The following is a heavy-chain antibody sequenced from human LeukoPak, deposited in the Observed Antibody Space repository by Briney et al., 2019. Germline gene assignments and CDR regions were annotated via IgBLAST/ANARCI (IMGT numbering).Heavy chain of an antibody. J-gene: IGHJ4*02. CDR1: GFTVSSNY. D-gene: IGHD6-13*01. CDR2: IYSGGST. Sequence: GGSLRLSCAASGFTVSSNYMSWVRQAPGKGLEWVSVIYSGGSTYYADSVKGRFTISRDNSKNPLYLQMNSLRAADTAVYYCAKEPYSSSWNLFDYWGQGTLVTVSS. V-gene: IGHV3-53*01. CDR3: AKEPYSSSWNLFDY.